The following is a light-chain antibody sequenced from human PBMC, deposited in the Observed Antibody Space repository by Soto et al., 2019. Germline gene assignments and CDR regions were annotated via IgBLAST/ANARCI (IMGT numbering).Light chain of an antibody. V-gene: IGLV2-14*01. Sequence: QSVLTQPASVSGSPGQSIAISGTGTSSDDGGYYSVSWYQQHPGKAPKLVIYDVSNRPSGVSNRFSGSKSGNTASLTISGLQAEDEADYYCSSYTSSSTRVFGGGTKLTVL. J-gene: IGLJ2*01. CDR1: SSDDGGYYS. CDR2: DVS. CDR3: SSYTSSSTRV.